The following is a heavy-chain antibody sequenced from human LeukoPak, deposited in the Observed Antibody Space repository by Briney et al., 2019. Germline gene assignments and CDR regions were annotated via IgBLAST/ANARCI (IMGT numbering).Heavy chain of an antibody. CDR2: IYYSGST. V-gene: IGHV4-39*07. D-gene: IGHD3-16*02. CDR3: ARVVIPYYFDY. Sequence: SSETLSLTCTVSGGSISSSSYYWGWIRQPPGQGLEWIGSIYYSGSTYYNPSLKSRVTISVDTSKNQFSLKLSSVTAADTAVYYCARVVIPYYFDYWGQGTLVTVSS. CDR1: GGSISSSSYY. J-gene: IGHJ4*02.